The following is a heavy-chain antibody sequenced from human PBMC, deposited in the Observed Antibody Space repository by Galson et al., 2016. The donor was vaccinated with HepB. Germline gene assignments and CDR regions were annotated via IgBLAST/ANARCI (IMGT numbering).Heavy chain of an antibody. CDR1: GFTFSSYS. Sequence: SLRLSCAASGFTFSSYSMNWVRQAPGKGLEWVSSISSTSTYIYYADSVKGRFTISRDNAKNSLYLQMNSLRAEDTAVYYCARGGACLALYYFDYWGQGTLVTVSS. V-gene: IGHV3-21*01. CDR2: ISSTSTYI. D-gene: IGHD3-16*01. CDR3: ARGGACLALYYFDY. J-gene: IGHJ4*02.